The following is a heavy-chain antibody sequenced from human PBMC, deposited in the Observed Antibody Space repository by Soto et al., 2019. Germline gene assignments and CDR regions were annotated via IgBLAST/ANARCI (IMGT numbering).Heavy chain of an antibody. Sequence: QVQLVQSGAEVKKPGSSVKVSCKASGGTFSSYAISWVRQAPGQGLEWMGGIIPIFGTANYAQKFQGRVTITADESTSTAYMELSSLRSEDTAVYYCARGGYSGYDDNYYDSMDVWGQGPTVTVSS. CDR3: ARGGYSGYDDNYYDSMDV. CDR1: GGTFSSYA. CDR2: IIPIFGTA. J-gene: IGHJ6*02. V-gene: IGHV1-69*12. D-gene: IGHD5-12*01.